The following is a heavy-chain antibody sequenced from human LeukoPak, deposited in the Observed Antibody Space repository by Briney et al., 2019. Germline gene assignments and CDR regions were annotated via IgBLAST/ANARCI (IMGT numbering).Heavy chain of an antibody. V-gene: IGHV1-46*01. Sequence: ASVKVSCKAFGYTFTSYYMHWVRQAPGQGLEWMGIINPSGGSTSYAQKFQGRVTMTRDTSTSTVYMELSSLRSEDTAVYYCARDQNGSGSYYYYMDVWGKGTTVTVSS. J-gene: IGHJ6*03. D-gene: IGHD3-10*01. CDR1: GYTFTSYY. CDR3: ARDQNGSGSYYYYMDV. CDR2: INPSGGST.